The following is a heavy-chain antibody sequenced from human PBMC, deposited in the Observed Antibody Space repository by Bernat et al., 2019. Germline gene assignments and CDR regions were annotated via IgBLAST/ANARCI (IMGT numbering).Heavy chain of an antibody. V-gene: IGHV3-7*03. D-gene: IGHD4-23*01. J-gene: IGHJ4*02. CDR2: IKQDGGEK. Sequence: EVQLVESGGGLVQPGGSLRLSCAASGFTFNNYWMSWVRQAPVKGREWVASIKQDGGEKCYMDSVKGRFTISRDNAENSLYLQMDSLRAEDTVVYYCARQLIYGGNAFFDYWGQGILVTVSS. CDR3: ARQLIYGGNAFFDY. CDR1: GFTFNNYW.